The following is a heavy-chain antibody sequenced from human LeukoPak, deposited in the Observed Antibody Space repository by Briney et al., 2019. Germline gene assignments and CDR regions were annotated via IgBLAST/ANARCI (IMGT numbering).Heavy chain of an antibody. CDR3: ARDWGRYYYDSSGYYELGY. D-gene: IGHD3-22*01. J-gene: IGHJ4*02. V-gene: IGHV4-59*01. CDR1: GGSFSGYY. Sequence: PSETLSLTCAVYGGSFSGYYWSWIRQPPGKGLEWIGYIYYSGSTNYNPSLKSRVTISVDTSKNQFSLKLSSVTAADTAVYYCARDWGRYYYDSSGYYELGYGGQGTLVTVSS. CDR2: IYYSGST.